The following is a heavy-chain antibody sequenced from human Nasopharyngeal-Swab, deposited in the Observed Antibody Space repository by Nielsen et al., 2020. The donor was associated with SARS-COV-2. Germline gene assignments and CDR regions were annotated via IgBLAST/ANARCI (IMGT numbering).Heavy chain of an antibody. D-gene: IGHD3-9*01. V-gene: IGHV4-34*01. J-gene: IGHJ6*03. CDR2: INHSGST. CDR3: ARVPVLVILTGYYYYYYMDV. CDR1: GGSFSGYY. Sequence: SETLSLTCAVYGGSFSGYYWSWIRQPPGKGLEWIGEINHSGSTNYNPSLKSRVTISVDETKNQFSLKLSSVTAADTAVYYCARVPVLVILTGYYYYYYMDVWGKGTTVTVSS.